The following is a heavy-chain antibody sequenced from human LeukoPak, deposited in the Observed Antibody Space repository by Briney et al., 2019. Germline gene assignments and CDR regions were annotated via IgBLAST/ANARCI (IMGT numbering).Heavy chain of an antibody. CDR3: ARFIAAAGNWFDP. Sequence: ASVKVSCKASGYTFTGYYMHWVRQAPGQGLGWMGWINPNSGGTNYAQKFQGRVTMTRDTSISTAYMELSRLRSDDTAVYYCARFIAAAGNWFDPWGQGTLVTVSS. CDR2: INPNSGGT. CDR1: GYTFTGYY. J-gene: IGHJ5*02. V-gene: IGHV1-2*02. D-gene: IGHD6-13*01.